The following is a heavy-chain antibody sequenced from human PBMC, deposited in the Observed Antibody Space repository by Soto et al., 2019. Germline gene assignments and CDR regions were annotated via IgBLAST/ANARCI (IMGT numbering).Heavy chain of an antibody. Sequence: SGPTLVNPTQTLTLTCTFSGFSLTGSGVGVGWIRQPPGKALEWLALIYWDDDKRYSPSLKSRLTITKDTSKNQVVLTMTNMDPVDTATYYCAHRRNRSGGSRNYYFDYWGQGTLVTVSS. CDR3: AHRRNRSGGSRNYYFDY. D-gene: IGHD2-15*01. J-gene: IGHJ4*02. V-gene: IGHV2-5*02. CDR2: IYWDDDK. CDR1: GFSLTGSGVG.